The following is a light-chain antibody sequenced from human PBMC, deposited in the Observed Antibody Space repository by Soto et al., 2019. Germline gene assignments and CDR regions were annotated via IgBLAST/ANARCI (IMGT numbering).Light chain of an antibody. V-gene: IGLV2-11*01. J-gene: IGLJ3*02. CDR1: NSDVGGYNY. CDR2: DVS. Sequence: QSALTQPRSVSGSPGQSVTISCSGTNSDVGGYNYVSWYQQHPGKAPKLMIYDVSKRPSGVPDRFSGSKSGNTASLTISGLQAEDEADDYCCSFAGRYTWVFGGGTKLTVL. CDR3: CSFAGRYTWV.